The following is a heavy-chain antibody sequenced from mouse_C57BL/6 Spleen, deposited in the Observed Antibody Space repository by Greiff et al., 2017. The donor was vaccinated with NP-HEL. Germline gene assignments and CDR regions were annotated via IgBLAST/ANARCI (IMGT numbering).Heavy chain of an antibody. CDR2: IYPGDGDT. J-gene: IGHJ1*03. Sequence: QVQLQQSGPELVKPGASVKISCKASGYAFSSSWMNWVKQRPGKGLEWIGRIYPGDGDTNYNGKFKGKATLTADKSSSTAYMQLSSLTSEDSAVYFCARSADDYDRYFDVWGTGTTVTVSS. D-gene: IGHD2-4*01. CDR1: GYAFSSSW. V-gene: IGHV1-82*01. CDR3: ARSADDYDRYFDV.